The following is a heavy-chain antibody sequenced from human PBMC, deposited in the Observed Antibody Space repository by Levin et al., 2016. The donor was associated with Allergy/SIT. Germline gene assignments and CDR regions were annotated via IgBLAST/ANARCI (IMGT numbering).Heavy chain of an antibody. CDR3: ARDRGPGGPYSSSWHTPDY. D-gene: IGHD6-13*01. CDR2: INAGNGNT. J-gene: IGHJ4*02. CDR1: GYTFTSYA. V-gene: IGHV1-3*01. Sequence: ASVKVSCKASGYTFTSYAMHWVRQAPGQRLEWMGWINAGNGNTKYSQKFQGRVTITRDTSASTAYMELSSLRSEDTAVYYCARDRGPGGPYSSSWHTPDYWGQGTLVTVSS.